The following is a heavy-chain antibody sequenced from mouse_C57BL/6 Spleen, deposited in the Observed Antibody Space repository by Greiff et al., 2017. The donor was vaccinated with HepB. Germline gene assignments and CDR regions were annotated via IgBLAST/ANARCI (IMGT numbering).Heavy chain of an antibody. CDR1: GFTFTDYY. CDR2: IRNKANGYTT. V-gene: IGHV7-3*01. Sequence: EVKLMESGGGLVQPGGSLSLSCAASGFTFTDYYMSWVRQPPGKALEWLGFIRNKANGYTTEYSASVKGRFTISRDNSQSILYLQMNALIAEDSATYYCARWAYAMDYWGQGTSVTVSS. CDR3: ARWAYAMDY. J-gene: IGHJ4*01.